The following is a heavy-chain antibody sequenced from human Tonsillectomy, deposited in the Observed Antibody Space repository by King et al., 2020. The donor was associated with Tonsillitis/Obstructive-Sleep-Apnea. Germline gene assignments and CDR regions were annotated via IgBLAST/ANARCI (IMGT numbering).Heavy chain of an antibody. Sequence: VQLVESGGGLVQPGGSLRLSCAASGFTFSDHAMGWVRQAPGKGLEWVSSISGSGGSLYYAEFVKGQFTISRDNSQNTLYLQMNSLRADEPAVYYCAKITSYSSGEYEGEFDYWGKGTLVTVAS. CDR2: ISGSGGSL. V-gene: IGHV3-23*04. D-gene: IGHD6-19*01. J-gene: IGHJ4*02. CDR1: GFTFSDHA. CDR3: AKITSYSSGEYEGEFDY.